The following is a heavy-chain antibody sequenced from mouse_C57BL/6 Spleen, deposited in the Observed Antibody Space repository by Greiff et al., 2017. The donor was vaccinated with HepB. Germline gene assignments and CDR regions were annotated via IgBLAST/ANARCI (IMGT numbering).Heavy chain of an antibody. CDR3: ARHDGYYDAMDY. D-gene: IGHD2-3*01. Sequence: EVHLVESGPGLVKPSQSLSLTCSVTGYSITSGYYWNWIRQFPGNKLEWMGYISYDGSNNYNPSLKNRISITRDTSKNQFFLKLNSVTTEDTATYYCARHDGYYDAMDYWGQGTSVTVSS. CDR2: ISYDGSN. CDR1: GYSITSGYY. V-gene: IGHV3-6*01. J-gene: IGHJ4*01.